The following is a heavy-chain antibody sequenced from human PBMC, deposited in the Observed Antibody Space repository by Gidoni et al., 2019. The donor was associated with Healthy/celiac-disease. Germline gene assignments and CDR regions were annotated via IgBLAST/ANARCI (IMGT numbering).Heavy chain of an antibody. CDR2: ISPILGIA. Sequence: QVQLVQSGAEVKKPGSSVKVSCKASGGTFSSYAISWVRQAPGQGLGWMGRISPILGIANDAQKFQGRVTITADKSTSTAYMELSSLRSEDTAVYYCARDDGTSGSYSAWGQGTLVTVSS. J-gene: IGHJ5*02. V-gene: IGHV1-69*09. D-gene: IGHD1-26*01. CDR3: ARDDGTSGSYSA. CDR1: GGTFSSYA.